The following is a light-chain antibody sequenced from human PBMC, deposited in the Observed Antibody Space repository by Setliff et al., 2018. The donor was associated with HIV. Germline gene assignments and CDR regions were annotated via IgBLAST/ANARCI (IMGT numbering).Light chain of an antibody. J-gene: IGLJ1*01. CDR1: ALANQY. CDR3: QTADISVYYA. V-gene: IGLV3-25*03. CDR2: QDT. Sequence: ELTQPPSVSVSPGQTARLTCSGDALANQYAYWYQQRPGQAPLLLIYQDTKRPPGIPERFSGSSSGTTVTLTISRAQAEDEADYYCQTADISVYYAFGSGTKVTVL.